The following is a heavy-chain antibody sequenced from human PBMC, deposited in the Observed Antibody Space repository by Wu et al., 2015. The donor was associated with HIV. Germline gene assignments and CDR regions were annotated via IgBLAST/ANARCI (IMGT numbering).Heavy chain of an antibody. D-gene: IGHD5-12*01. Sequence: QVQLVQSGAEVKKPGASVKVSCKASGYTFTGYYMHWVRQAPGQGLEWLGYINPNTGVTNYAQNFQGRVTVTRDTSITTAYMELSMLTPDDTATYYCTNAAVLGSYSVDTWGQGTMVTVSS. CDR1: GYTFTGYY. CDR2: INPNTGVT. V-gene: IGHV1-2*02. CDR3: TNAAVLGSYSVDT. J-gene: IGHJ3*02.